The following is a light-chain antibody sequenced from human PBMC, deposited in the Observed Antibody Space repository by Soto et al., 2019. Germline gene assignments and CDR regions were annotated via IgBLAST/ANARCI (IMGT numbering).Light chain of an antibody. CDR3: QQRSNWPRT. CDR1: QSVSSY. Sequence: EIVLTQSPATLSLSPGERATLSCRASQSVSSYLAWYQQKPGQAPRLLIYDASNRATGIPARFSGSGSGTDFPLTISSLEPKDFAVYYCQQRSNWPRTFGQGTRVVI. V-gene: IGKV3-11*01. CDR2: DAS. J-gene: IGKJ1*01.